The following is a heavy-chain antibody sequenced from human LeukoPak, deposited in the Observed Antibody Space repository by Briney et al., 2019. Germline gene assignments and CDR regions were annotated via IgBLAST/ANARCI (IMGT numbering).Heavy chain of an antibody. J-gene: IGHJ6*03. D-gene: IGHD6-25*01. CDR2: IIPVFHTP. V-gene: IGHV1-69*05. CDR1: GGTFDNYG. Sequence: AASVKVSCKASGGTFDNYGISWVRQAPGQGLEWMGGIIPVFHTPIYAQKFQGRVAISTDESTSTVYMDLSSLRSEDTAVYYCARGGVATAAARGVYYYYMDVWGKGTTVTVSS. CDR3: ARGGVATAAARGVYYYYMDV.